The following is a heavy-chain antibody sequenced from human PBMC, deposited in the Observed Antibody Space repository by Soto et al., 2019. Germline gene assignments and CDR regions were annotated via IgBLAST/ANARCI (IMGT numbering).Heavy chain of an antibody. CDR3: ARDGSGWSID. CDR1: GYTFTSYY. Sequence: ASVKVSCKASGYTFTSYYMHWVRQAPGQGLEWMGMIKPTGGSTSYAQKFQGRVTMTRNSLYLQMNSLRAEDTGVYYCARDGSGWSIDWGLGTLVTVSS. J-gene: IGHJ4*02. V-gene: IGHV1-46*01. CDR2: IKPTGGST. D-gene: IGHD6-19*01.